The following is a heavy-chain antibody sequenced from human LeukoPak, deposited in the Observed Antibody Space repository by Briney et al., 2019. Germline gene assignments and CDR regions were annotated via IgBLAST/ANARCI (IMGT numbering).Heavy chain of an antibody. V-gene: IGHV1-2*02. CDR3: ARDRASLIGPNYFGS. CDR1: GYSFTDYF. D-gene: IGHD3-22*01. J-gene: IGHJ4*02. CDR2: INPNNGGT. Sequence: GASVKVCCKASGYSFTDYFIHWLRQAPGEGLEWMGWINPNNGGTSYPQKFQGRATMTRDTSITTAYMELSSLTSDDTAVYHCARDRASLIGPNYFGSWGEGTLVTVSS.